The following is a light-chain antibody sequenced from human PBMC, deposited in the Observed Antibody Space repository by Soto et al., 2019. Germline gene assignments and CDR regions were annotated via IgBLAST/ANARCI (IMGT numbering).Light chain of an antibody. J-gene: IGKJ1*01. Sequence: EIVLTQSPGTLSLSPGERATLSCRASQSVSSTYLAWYQQKPGQAPRHIIYGASSRATGIPDRFSGSGSGTDFTLTISRLEPEDFAVYYCQKYGSLTSSTFGQGTKVEIK. CDR1: QSVSSTY. CDR3: QKYGSLTSST. CDR2: GAS. V-gene: IGKV3-20*01.